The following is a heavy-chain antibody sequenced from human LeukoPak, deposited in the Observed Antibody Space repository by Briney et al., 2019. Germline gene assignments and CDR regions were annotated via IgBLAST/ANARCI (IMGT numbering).Heavy chain of an antibody. Sequence: SETLSLTCTVSGGSISSYYWSWIRQPPGEGLEWIGYIYYSGSTNYNPSLKSRVTVSVDTPKNQFSLKLSSVTAADTAVYYCASGTYYYDSSGRFDYWGQGTLVTVSS. J-gene: IGHJ4*02. CDR2: IYYSGST. D-gene: IGHD3-22*01. CDR1: GGSISSYY. V-gene: IGHV4-59*01. CDR3: ASGTYYYDSSGRFDY.